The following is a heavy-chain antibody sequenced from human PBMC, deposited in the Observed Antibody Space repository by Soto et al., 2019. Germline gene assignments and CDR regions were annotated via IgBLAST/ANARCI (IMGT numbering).Heavy chain of an antibody. J-gene: IGHJ5*02. V-gene: IGHV1-8*01. CDR3: ARGHGRAWFDP. Sequence: ASVKVSCKASGYTFTTYDINWVRQATGQGLEWMGWMNPNSGHTGYAQKFQGRVTLTRSTSISTAYMELSRLRSEDTAVYYCARGHGRAWFDPWGQGTLVTVSS. CDR1: GYTFTTYD. CDR2: MNPNSGHT. D-gene: IGHD2-15*01.